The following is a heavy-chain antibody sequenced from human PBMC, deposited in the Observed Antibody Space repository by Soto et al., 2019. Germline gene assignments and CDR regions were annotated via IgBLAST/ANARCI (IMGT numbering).Heavy chain of an antibody. D-gene: IGHD6-19*01. V-gene: IGHV4-59*11. CDR1: GGSISGHY. CDR3: ARVGSSGWSPDY. J-gene: IGHJ4*02. Sequence: KPSETLSLTCTVSGGSISGHYWTWIRQPPGKGPEWIGYIFYSGSTNYNPSLKSRVTISVDTSKNQFSLKLSSVTAADTAVYYCARVGSSGWSPDYWGPGTLVTVSS. CDR2: IFYSGST.